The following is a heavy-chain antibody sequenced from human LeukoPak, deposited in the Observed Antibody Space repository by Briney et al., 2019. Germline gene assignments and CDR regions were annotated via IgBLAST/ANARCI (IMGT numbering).Heavy chain of an antibody. CDR2: ISYDGSNK. CDR1: GFIFSSYA. D-gene: IGHD2/OR15-2a*01. CDR3: ARDPREYKEGYFDY. J-gene: IGHJ4*02. Sequence: GRSLRLSCAASGFIFSSYAMHWVRQAPGKGLEWVAVISYDGSNKYYADSVKGRFTNSRDNSKNTLYLQMNSLRAEDTAVYYCARDPREYKEGYFDYWGQGTLVTVSS. V-gene: IGHV3-30-3*01.